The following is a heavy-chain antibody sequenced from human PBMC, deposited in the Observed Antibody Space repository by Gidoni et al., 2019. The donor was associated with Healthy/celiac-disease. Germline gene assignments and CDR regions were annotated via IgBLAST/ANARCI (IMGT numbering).Heavy chain of an antibody. D-gene: IGHD4-17*01. CDR1: GFPFSNAW. Sequence: EVQLVESGGGLVKPGGSLRLSCAASGFPFSNAWMSWVRQAPGKGLEWVGRIKSKTDGGTTDYAAPVKGRFTISRDDSKNTLYLQMNSLKTEDTAVYYCTTEAATVKNYYYYGMDVWGQGTTVTVSS. J-gene: IGHJ6*02. CDR2: IKSKTDGGTT. V-gene: IGHV3-15*01. CDR3: TTEAATVKNYYYYGMDV.